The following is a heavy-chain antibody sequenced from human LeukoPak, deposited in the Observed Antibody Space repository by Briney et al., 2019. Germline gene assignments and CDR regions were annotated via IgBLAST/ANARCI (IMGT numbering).Heavy chain of an antibody. CDR3: ARFRRDGYTNYYYYYGMDV. V-gene: IGHV1-69*13. J-gene: IGHJ6*02. D-gene: IGHD5-24*01. Sequence: SVKVSCKASGGTFSSYAISWVRQAPGQGLEWMGGIIPIFGTANYAQKFQGRVTITADESTSTAYMELSSLRSEDTAVYYCARFRRDGYTNYYYYYGMDVWGQGTTVTVSS. CDR1: GGTFSSYA. CDR2: IIPIFGTA.